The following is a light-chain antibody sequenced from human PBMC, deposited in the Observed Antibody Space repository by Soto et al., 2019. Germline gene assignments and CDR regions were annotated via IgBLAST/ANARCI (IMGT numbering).Light chain of an antibody. CDR1: QDISNH. J-gene: IGKJ5*01. CDR2: DAS. CDR3: QQYYNLPIT. V-gene: IGKV1-33*01. Sequence: DIQMTQSASSLSASVGDRVTITCRASQDISNHLNWYQQKPGKAPKLLIYDASNLETGVPSRFSGSGSGTDFTVTISSLQPEDFATYSCQQYYNLPITFGQGTRLEI.